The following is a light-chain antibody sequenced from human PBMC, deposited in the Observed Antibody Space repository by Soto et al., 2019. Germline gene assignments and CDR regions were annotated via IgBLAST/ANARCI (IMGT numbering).Light chain of an antibody. Sequence: QSVLTQPASVSGSPGQSITVSCTGTSSDVGGYSLVSWYQQHPGKAPTLMIFDVSQRPSGVPDRFSGSKSGNTASLTISGLQAEDEADYFCYSYRGSYTWVFGGGTKVTVL. J-gene: IGLJ3*02. CDR2: DVS. CDR3: YSYRGSYTWV. CDR1: SSDVGGYSL. V-gene: IGLV2-11*01.